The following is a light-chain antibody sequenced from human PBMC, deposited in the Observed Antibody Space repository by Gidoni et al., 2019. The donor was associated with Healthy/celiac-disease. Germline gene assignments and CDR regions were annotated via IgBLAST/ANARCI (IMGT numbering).Light chain of an antibody. CDR1: SSDVGGYNY. V-gene: IGLV2-14*01. CDR3: SSYTSSSTFYV. CDR2: DVS. J-gene: IGLJ1*01. Sequence: QSALTQPASVSWSPVQSITISCTGTSSDVGGYNYVSWYQPHPGKAPKLMIDDVSNRPSGVSNRFSGSKSRNTASLTISGLQAEDEADYYCSSYTSSSTFYVFGTGTKVTVL.